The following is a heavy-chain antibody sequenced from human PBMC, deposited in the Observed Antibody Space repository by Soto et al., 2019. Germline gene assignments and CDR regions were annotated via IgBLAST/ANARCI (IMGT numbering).Heavy chain of an antibody. V-gene: IGHV3-7*01. J-gene: IGHJ4*02. CDR3: TGDSYYSSGYYYDFFDY. D-gene: IGHD3-22*01. CDR1: GFTFSSHW. Sequence: EVQLVESGGGLVQPGGSLRLSCAASGFTFSSHWMSWVRQAPGKGLEWVANIKVDGSEKYYVDSVRGRFSISRDNGKESLYLQMNRLRAGDTAGYYCTGDSYYSSGYYYDFFDYWGQGTLVTVSS. CDR2: IKVDGSEK.